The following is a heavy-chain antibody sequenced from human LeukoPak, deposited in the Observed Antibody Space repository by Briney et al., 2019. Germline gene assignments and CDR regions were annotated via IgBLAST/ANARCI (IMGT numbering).Heavy chain of an antibody. Sequence: GGSLRLSCAGSGFIFSDYYMNWLRQAPGKGLEWVSYISSSGNIIHYADSVKGRFTISRDNAKNSLYLQMNSLRAEDTAVYYCARDLSQEYSSGYGCFGYWGQGTLVTVSS. CDR3: ARDLSQEYSSGYGCFGY. CDR2: ISSSGNII. V-gene: IGHV3-11*01. CDR1: GFIFSDYY. D-gene: IGHD3-22*01. J-gene: IGHJ4*02.